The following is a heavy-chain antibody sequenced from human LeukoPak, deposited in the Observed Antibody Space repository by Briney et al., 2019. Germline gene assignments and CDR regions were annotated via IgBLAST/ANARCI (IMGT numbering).Heavy chain of an antibody. CDR1: GFTFTTYW. V-gene: IGHV3-7*01. CDR3: ARPLLYYYGSETYFWFDL. CDR2: IKQEVNEK. Sequence: GGSLRLSCAASGFTFTTYWMGWVRQAPGRCLEWVASIKQEVNEKYYVDSVKGPFTISRDSAENTLYLQMKSLKAEDTAFYYCARPLLYYYGSETYFWFDLWGQGTLVTVS. D-gene: IGHD3-10*01. J-gene: IGHJ5*02.